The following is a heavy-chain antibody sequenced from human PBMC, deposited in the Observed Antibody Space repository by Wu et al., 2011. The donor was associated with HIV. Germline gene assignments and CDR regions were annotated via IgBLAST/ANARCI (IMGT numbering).Heavy chain of an antibody. D-gene: IGHD1-1*01. Sequence: QVQLVQSGAEVKKPGSSVKVSCKASGGTFSSYAISWVRQAPGQGLEWMGGIIPIFGTANYAQKFQGRVTITTDKSTTTAYMELSSLRSEDTAVYYCARGDNLPLTKRYYFHYWAREPWSPSPQ. V-gene: IGHV1-69*05. CDR2: IIPIFGTA. CDR3: ARGDNLPLTKRYYFHY. CDR1: GGTFSSYA. J-gene: IGHJ4*02.